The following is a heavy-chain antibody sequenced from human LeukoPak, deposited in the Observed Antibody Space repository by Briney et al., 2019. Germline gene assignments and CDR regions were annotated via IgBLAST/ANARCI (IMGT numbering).Heavy chain of an antibody. Sequence: RASVKVSCKASGYTFTGYYMHWVRQAPGQGLEWMGIINPSGGSTSYAQKFQGRVSMTRDMSTSTVYMELSSLRSEDTAVYYCARDEGESGNYLGAIVDPWGQGTLVTVSS. CDR1: GYTFTGYY. CDR2: INPSGGST. J-gene: IGHJ5*02. D-gene: IGHD1-26*01. V-gene: IGHV1-46*01. CDR3: ARDEGESGNYLGAIVDP.